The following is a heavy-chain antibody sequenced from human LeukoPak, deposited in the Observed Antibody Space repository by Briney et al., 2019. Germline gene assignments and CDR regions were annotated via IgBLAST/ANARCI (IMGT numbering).Heavy chain of an antibody. Sequence: SETLSLTCTVSGGSISSYYWSWIRQPPGKGLEWIGYIYYSGSTNYNPSLKSRVTISVDTSKNQISLKLSSVTAADTAVYYCAREAGGQQLVYAFDIWGQGTMVTVSS. J-gene: IGHJ3*02. CDR3: AREAGGQQLVYAFDI. D-gene: IGHD6-13*01. V-gene: IGHV4-59*01. CDR1: GGSISSYY. CDR2: IYYSGST.